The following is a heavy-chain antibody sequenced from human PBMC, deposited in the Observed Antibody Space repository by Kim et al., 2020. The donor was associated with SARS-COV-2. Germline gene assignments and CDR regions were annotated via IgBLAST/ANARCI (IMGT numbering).Heavy chain of an antibody. CDR2: IIPIFGTA. V-gene: IGHV1-69*13. CDR1: GGTFSSYA. CDR3: ATDDLTWSGSYGY. Sequence: SVKVSCKASGGTFSSYAISWVRQAPGQGLEWMGGIIPIFGTANYAQKFQGRVTITADESTSTAYMELSSLRSEDTAVYYCATDDLTWSGSYGYWGQGTLVTVSS. D-gene: IGHD1-26*01. J-gene: IGHJ4*02.